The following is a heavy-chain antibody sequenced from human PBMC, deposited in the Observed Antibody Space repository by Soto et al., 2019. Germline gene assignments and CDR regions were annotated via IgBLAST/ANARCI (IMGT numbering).Heavy chain of an antibody. CDR1: GGSISSYY. J-gene: IGHJ4*02. D-gene: IGHD3-9*01. CDR2: IYYRGST. Sequence: SETLSLTCTVSGGSISSYYWSWIRQPPGKGLEWIGYIYYRGSTNYNPSLQTRVTISLDKSKSQFSLRLSSVTAADSAVYFCARLEGLATISYYFDFWGQGAQVTVSS. CDR3: ARLEGLATISYYFDF. V-gene: IGHV4-59*08.